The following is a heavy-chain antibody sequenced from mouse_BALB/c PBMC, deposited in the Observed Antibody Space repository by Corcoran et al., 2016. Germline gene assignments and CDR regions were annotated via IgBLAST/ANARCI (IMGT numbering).Heavy chain of an antibody. CDR2: IDPENGNT. Sequence: EVQLQQSGAELVRPGALVKLSCKASGFNIKDYYMHWVKQRPEQCLEWIGWIDPENGNTIYDPKFQGKASITADTSSNTAYLQLSSLTSEDTAFYYGASYYGSSYTMDYWGQGTSVTVSS. CDR1: GFNIKDYY. V-gene: IGHV14-1*02. CDR3: ASYYGSSYTMDY. D-gene: IGHD1-1*01. J-gene: IGHJ4*01.